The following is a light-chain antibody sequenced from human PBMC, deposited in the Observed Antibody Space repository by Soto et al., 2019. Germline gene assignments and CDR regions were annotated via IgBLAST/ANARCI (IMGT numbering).Light chain of an antibody. CDR3: HQYYSYSRT. CDR2: KAS. CDR1: QSISDW. V-gene: IGKV1-5*03. Sequence: DVPMTQSPSTLSASVGDRVTITCRASQSISDWLAWYQQKPGKAPKLLIYKASSLESGVPSRFSGSGSGTEFPLTISSLQPDDFATYYCHQYYSYSRTFGQGTKVEIK. J-gene: IGKJ1*01.